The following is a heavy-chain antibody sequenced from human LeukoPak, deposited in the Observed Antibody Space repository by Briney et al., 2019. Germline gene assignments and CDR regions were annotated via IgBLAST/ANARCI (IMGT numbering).Heavy chain of an antibody. CDR2: ISSSSSTI. D-gene: IGHD1/OR15-1a*01. J-gene: IGHJ6*03. Sequence: GGSLRLSCAASGFTFSSYSMNWVRQAPGKGLEWVSYISSSSSTIYYADSVKGRFTISRDNAKNSLYLQMNSLRAEDTAVYYCARCAGTPCYYYFYYYMDVWGKGTTVTVSS. CDR1: GFTFSSYS. V-gene: IGHV3-48*01. CDR3: ARCAGTPCYYYFYYYMDV.